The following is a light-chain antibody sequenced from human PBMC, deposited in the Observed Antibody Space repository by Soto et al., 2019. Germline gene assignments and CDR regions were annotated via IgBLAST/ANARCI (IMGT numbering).Light chain of an antibody. CDR3: QQSYSTPPVT. CDR2: AAS. CDR1: QSISSY. J-gene: IGKJ1*01. V-gene: IGKV1-39*01. Sequence: DIQMTQSPSSLSASVRDRVTITCRASQSISSYLNWYQQKPGKAPKLLIYAASSLQSGVPSRFSGSGSGTDFTLTISSLQPEDFATYYCQQSYSTPPVTFGQGTKVEIK.